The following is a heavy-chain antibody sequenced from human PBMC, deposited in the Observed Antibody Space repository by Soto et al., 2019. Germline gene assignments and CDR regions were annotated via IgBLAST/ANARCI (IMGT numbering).Heavy chain of an antibody. Sequence: ASVKVSCKTSGYTFSAYYIHWVRQAPGQGLEWLGWINPSSGATKYSHKLRGRITMTREMSISSIYLQLSGLRSDDTALYSCARGISSGSPSSAFDHCGTGTLATV. CDR2: INPSSGAT. CDR3: ARGISSGSPSSAFDH. CDR1: GYTFSAYY. D-gene: IGHD1-26*01. J-gene: IGHJ4*02. V-gene: IGHV1-2*02.